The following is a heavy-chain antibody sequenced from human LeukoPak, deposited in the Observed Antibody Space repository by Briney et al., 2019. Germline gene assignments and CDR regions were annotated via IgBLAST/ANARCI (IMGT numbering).Heavy chain of an antibody. CDR3: ARGRLVVTALDY. V-gene: IGHV3-64*01. Sequence: GGCLRLSCAAAGFTFSNYAIHWVRQAAGKGLEYVSVISSNGGSTYYANSVKGRFTISRDNSKNTLYLQMGSLRPEDMAVYYCARGRLVVTALDYWGQGTLVTVSS. CDR2: ISSNGGST. CDR1: GFTFSNYA. D-gene: IGHD2-21*02. J-gene: IGHJ4*02.